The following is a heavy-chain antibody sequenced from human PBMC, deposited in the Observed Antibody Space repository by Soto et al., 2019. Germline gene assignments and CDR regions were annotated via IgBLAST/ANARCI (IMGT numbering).Heavy chain of an antibody. CDR3: ARSNYDILTGSPPVGYYYYGMDV. J-gene: IGHJ6*02. D-gene: IGHD3-9*01. Sequence: SVKVSWKASGGTFSSYAISWVRQAPGQGLEWMGGIIPIFGTANYAQKFQGRVTITADESTSTAYMELSSLRSEDTAVYYCARSNYDILTGSPPVGYYYYGMDVWGQGTTVTV. CDR2: IIPIFGTA. CDR1: GGTFSSYA. V-gene: IGHV1-69*13.